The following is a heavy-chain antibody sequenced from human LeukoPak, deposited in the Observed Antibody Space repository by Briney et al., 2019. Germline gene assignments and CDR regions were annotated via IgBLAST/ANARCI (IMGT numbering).Heavy chain of an antibody. CDR1: GYTFTSYG. CDR3: ARAPHYSASSGYNWFHP. D-gene: IGHD3-22*01. J-gene: IGHJ5*02. CDR2: ISAYNGNT. V-gene: IGHV1-18*01. Sequence: ASVKVSCKASGYTFTSYGISWVRQAPGQGLEWMGWISAYNGNTNYAQKLQGRVTMTTDTSTTAYMELRSLTSDDTAVYYCARAPHYSASSGYNWFHPWGQGSLVTVSS.